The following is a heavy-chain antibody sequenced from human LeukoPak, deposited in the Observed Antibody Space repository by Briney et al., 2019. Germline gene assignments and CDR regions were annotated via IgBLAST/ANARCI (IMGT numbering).Heavy chain of an antibody. CDR2: IYYSGST. CDR1: GGSISSYY. D-gene: IGHD6-13*01. Sequence: NPSETLSLTCTVSGGSISSYYWSWIRQPPGKGLEWIGYIYYSGSTNYNPSLKSRVTISVDTSKNQLSLKLSSVTAADTAVYYCARTSSSWYYFDYWGQGTLVTVSS. CDR3: ARTSSSWYYFDY. J-gene: IGHJ4*02. V-gene: IGHV4-59*01.